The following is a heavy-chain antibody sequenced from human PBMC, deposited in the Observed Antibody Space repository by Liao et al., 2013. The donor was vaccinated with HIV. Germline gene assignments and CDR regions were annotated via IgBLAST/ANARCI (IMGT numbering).Heavy chain of an antibody. V-gene: IGHV4-61*02. Sequence: QVQLQESGPGLVKPSQTLSLTCTVSGGSISSGDYYWSWIRQPPGKGLEWIGRIYTSGSTNYNPSLKSRVTMSVDTSKNQFSLKLSSVTAADTAVYYCASATYYYDSSGYYYVSAFDIWAKGQWSPSLQ. D-gene: IGHD3-22*01. CDR1: GGSISSGDYY. J-gene: IGHJ3*02. CDR2: IYTSGST. CDR3: ASATYYYDSSGYYYVSAFDI.